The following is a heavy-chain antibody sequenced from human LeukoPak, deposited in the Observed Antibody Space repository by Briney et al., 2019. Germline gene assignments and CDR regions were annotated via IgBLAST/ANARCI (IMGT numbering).Heavy chain of an antibody. CDR3: ARELHYYDSSGYYYYGMDV. CDR1: GFTFSSYD. CDR2: IGTAGDT. V-gene: IGHV3-13*01. D-gene: IGHD3-22*01. J-gene: IGHJ6*02. Sequence: GGSLRLSCAASGFTFSSYDMHWVRQATGKGLEWVSAIGTAGDTYYPGSVKGRFTISRENAKNSLYLQMNSLRAGDTAVYYCARELHYYDSSGYYYYGMDVWGQGTTVTVSS.